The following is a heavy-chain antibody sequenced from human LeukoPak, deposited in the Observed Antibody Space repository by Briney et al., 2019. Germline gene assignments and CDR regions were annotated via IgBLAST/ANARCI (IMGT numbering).Heavy chain of an antibody. D-gene: IGHD5-12*01. CDR3: ARHILYSGYDSDY. CDR1: GGSISNGDHY. V-gene: IGHV4-39*01. CDR2: IYYSGST. J-gene: IGHJ4*02. Sequence: SETLSLTCTVSGGSISNGDHYWSWIRQHPGKGLEWIGHIYYSGSTYYNPSLKSRVTISVDTSKNQFSLKLSSVTAADTAVYYCARHILYSGYDSDYWGQGTLVTVSS.